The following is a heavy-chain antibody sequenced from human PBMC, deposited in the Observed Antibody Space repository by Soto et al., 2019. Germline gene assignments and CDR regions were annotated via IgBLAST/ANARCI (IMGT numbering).Heavy chain of an antibody. Sequence: QVQLAQSGAEVKKPGSSVKVSCKTSGGTFSSYTISWVRQAPGQGLEWMGGSIPLFGTANYAQKFQGRVTITADESTSTAYMELSGLRYEDTAVYYCARITRRGSSYGYAFDIWGQGTMVTFSS. CDR2: SIPLFGTA. V-gene: IGHV1-69*01. J-gene: IGHJ3*02. CDR1: GGTFSSYT. D-gene: IGHD5-18*01. CDR3: ARITRRGSSYGYAFDI.